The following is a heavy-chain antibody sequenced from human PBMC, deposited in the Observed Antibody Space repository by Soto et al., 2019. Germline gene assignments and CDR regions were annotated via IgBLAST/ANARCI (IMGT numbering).Heavy chain of an antibody. CDR3: ARDLTMVRGVIITLGYYYGMDV. Sequence: SVKVSCKASGGTFSSYAISWVRQAPGQGLEWMGGIIPIFGTANYAQKFQGRVTITADKSTSTAYMELSSLRSEDTAVYYRARDLTMVRGVIITLGYYYGMDVWGQGTTVTVSS. V-gene: IGHV1-69*06. D-gene: IGHD3-10*01. CDR2: IIPIFGTA. CDR1: GGTFSSYA. J-gene: IGHJ6*02.